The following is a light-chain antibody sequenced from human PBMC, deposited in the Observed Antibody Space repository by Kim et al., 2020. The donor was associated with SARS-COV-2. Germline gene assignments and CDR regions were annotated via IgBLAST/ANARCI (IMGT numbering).Light chain of an antibody. J-gene: IGLJ1*01. Sequence: GQSSATSCGGTSSSVGSYYIVVWYQQQQGKAPKHMIYYDSKRPSGGSNRFSGSKSGNTAALTIAGLQADDEADDYCCSYAGSSNYVFGTGTKVTVL. CDR1: SSSVGSYYI. V-gene: IGLV2-23*01. CDR2: YDS. CDR3: CSYAGSSNYV.